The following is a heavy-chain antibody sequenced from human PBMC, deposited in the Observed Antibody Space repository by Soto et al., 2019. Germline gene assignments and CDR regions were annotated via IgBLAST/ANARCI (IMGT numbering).Heavy chain of an antibody. CDR2: INADGTST. D-gene: IGHD2-2*01. Sequence: GGSLRLSCAASGLTLSNSWRNWVRKVSGKGLEWVSRINADGTSTSYADSVKGRFTISRDNAKNTLYLHVNSLRAEDTAVYYCVKVLARGVGVPRFYFDSWGQGALVTVSS. CDR1: GLTLSNSW. CDR3: VKVLARGVGVPRFYFDS. V-gene: IGHV3-74*01. J-gene: IGHJ4*02.